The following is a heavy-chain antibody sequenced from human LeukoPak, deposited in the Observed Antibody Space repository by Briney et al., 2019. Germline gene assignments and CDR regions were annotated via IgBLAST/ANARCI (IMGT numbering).Heavy chain of an antibody. J-gene: IGHJ4*02. V-gene: IGHV4-59*11. CDR2: IYYSGST. Sequence: SETLSLTCTVSGGSISSHYWSWIRQPPGKGLEWIGYIYYSGSTNYNPSLKSRVTISVDTSKNQYSMKLSSVTAADPAVYYCARGGFIAVALWGQGTLVTVSS. CDR1: GGSISSHY. CDR3: ARGGFIAVAL. D-gene: IGHD6-19*01.